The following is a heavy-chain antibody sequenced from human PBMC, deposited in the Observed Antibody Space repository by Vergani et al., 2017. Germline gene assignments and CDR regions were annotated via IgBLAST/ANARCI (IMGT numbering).Heavy chain of an antibody. CDR2: ISCPGLST. CDR3: VKEKIDLGSYFFDS. D-gene: IGHD2/OR15-2a*01. J-gene: IGHJ4*01. V-gene: IGHV3-23*01. Sequence: EVHLLESGGGLVQSGGSLSLSCAASGFTFSNSAVSWVRQAPGGGLAWVSSISCPGLSTYYADSVKGRFSISRDNSKNTVFLQMHSLRAEDTAIYYCVKEKIDLGSYFFDSWGHGILVTVSS. CDR1: GFTFSNSA.